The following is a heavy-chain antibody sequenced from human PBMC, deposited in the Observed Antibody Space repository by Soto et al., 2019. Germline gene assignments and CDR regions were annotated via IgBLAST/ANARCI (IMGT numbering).Heavy chain of an antibody. Sequence: GGSLRLSCAASGFTFSSYGMHWVRQAPGKGLEWVAVISYDGSNKYYADSVKSRFTISRDNSKNTLYLQMNSLRAEDTAVYYCAKDPMVRGVPSNWFDPWGQGTLVTVSS. V-gene: IGHV3-30*18. CDR3: AKDPMVRGVPSNWFDP. CDR1: GFTFSSYG. CDR2: ISYDGSNK. J-gene: IGHJ5*02. D-gene: IGHD3-10*01.